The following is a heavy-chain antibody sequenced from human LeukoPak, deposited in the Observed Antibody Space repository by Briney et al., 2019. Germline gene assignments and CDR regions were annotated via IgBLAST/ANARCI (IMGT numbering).Heavy chain of an antibody. J-gene: IGHJ6*02. CDR1: GFTFSTYW. CDR3: AKATSSSWPYYYYGMDV. D-gene: IGHD6-13*01. CDR2: ISGSGGST. Sequence: GGSLRLSCAASGFTFSTYWMSWVRQAPGKGLEWVSAISGSGGSTYYADSVKGRFTISRDNSKNTLYLQMNSLRAEDTAVYYCAKATSSSWPYYYYGMDVWGQGTTVTVSS. V-gene: IGHV3-23*01.